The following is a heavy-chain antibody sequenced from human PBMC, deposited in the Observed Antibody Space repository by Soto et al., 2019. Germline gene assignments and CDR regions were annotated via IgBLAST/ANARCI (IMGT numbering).Heavy chain of an antibody. V-gene: IGHV1-3*01. J-gene: IGHJ4*02. CDR2: INPGNGIT. D-gene: IGHD1-26*01. CDR1: GYTFTTYT. Sequence: QVHLVQSGAEVKKPGASVKVSCKASGYTFTTYTMHWVRQAPEQRLEWMGWINPGNGITKYSQNFQDRVTLTRDTSASTAYMGLGSLTSADTAVYYCARDIAGSYKAFDYWGQGTLVTVSS. CDR3: ARDIAGSYKAFDY.